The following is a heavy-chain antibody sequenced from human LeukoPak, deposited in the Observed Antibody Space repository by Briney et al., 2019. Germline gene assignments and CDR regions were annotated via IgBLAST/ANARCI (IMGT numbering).Heavy chain of an antibody. CDR1: GFTFSSYA. J-gene: IGHJ2*01. V-gene: IGHV3-30*04. CDR3: ATDSPYSYADL. CDR2: ISYDERNE. D-gene: IGHD5-18*01. Sequence: QPGRSLRLSCAASGFTFSSYAMHWVRQAPGKGLEWVAVISYDERNEYYADSMRGRFTVSRDNSKNTLYLQMNSVRAEDTAVYYCATDSPYSYADLWGRGTLVTVSS.